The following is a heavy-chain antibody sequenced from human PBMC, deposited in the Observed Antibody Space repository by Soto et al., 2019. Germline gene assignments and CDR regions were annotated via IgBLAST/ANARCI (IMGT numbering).Heavy chain of an antibody. V-gene: IGHV1-69*08. CDR2: IIPILGIA. CDR1: GGTFSSYT. D-gene: IGHD3-10*01. J-gene: IGHJ6*02. CDR3: ARDTMVPVPIYYGMDV. Sequence: QVQLVQSGAEVKKPGSSVKVSCKASGGTFSSYTISWVRQAPGQGLEWMGRIIPILGIANYAQKFQGRVTITADKSTSTAYMELSSLTSEDTAVYYCARDTMVPVPIYYGMDVWGQGTTVTVSS.